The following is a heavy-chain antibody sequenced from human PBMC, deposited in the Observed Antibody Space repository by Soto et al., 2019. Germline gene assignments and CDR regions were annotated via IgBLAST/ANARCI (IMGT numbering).Heavy chain of an antibody. J-gene: IGHJ5*02. CDR1: GGSVSSYD. V-gene: IGHV4-4*07. Sequence: PXETLSVPSTVAGGSVSSYDWSWIRQPAGKGLDWIGLFYTSGNTSYNPSLKSRVTMSLDTYKNQFSLKLSSVTAADTAVYFCASDSTGWFDTWGQGTLVTVSS. CDR3: ASDSTGWFDT. D-gene: IGHD7-27*01. CDR2: FYTSGNT.